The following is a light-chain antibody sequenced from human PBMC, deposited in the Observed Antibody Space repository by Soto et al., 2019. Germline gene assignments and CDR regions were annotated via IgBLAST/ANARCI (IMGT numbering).Light chain of an antibody. V-gene: IGKV3-20*01. J-gene: IGKJ4*01. CDR1: QSVSSSY. Sequence: EIVLTQSPGTLSLSPGERATLSCRASQSVSSSYLAWYQQKPGQAPRLRIYGASSRATGIPDRFSGSGSGTDFTLTISRLEPEDCAVYYCQQYGTSLLTFGGGTKVEIK. CDR2: GAS. CDR3: QQYGTSLLT.